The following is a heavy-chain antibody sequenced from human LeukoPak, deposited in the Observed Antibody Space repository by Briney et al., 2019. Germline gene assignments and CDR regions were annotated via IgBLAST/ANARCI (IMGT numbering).Heavy chain of an antibody. Sequence: GGSLRLSCAASGFTFNNYWMYWVRQAPGKGLEWVSSISSSSSYIYYADSVKGRFTISRDNAKNSLYLQMNSLRAEDTAVYYCAIESSGGDQDYWGQGTLVTVSS. CDR1: GFTFNNYW. D-gene: IGHD6-19*01. V-gene: IGHV3-21*01. J-gene: IGHJ4*02. CDR2: ISSSSSYI. CDR3: AIESSGGDQDY.